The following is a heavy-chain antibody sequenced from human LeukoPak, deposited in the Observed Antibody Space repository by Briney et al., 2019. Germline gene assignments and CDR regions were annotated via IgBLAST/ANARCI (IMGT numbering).Heavy chain of an antibody. J-gene: IGHJ4*02. CDR1: GGSISSYY. CDR3: ARHPPKSFFDY. D-gene: IGHD1-26*01. V-gene: IGHV4-59*08. Sequence: KTSETLSLTCTVSGGSISSYYWSWIRQPPGKGLEWIAYIYYSGSTNCNPSLKSRVTISVDTSKNQFSLKLSSVTAADTAVYYCARHPPKSFFDYWGQGTLVTVSS. CDR2: IYYSGST.